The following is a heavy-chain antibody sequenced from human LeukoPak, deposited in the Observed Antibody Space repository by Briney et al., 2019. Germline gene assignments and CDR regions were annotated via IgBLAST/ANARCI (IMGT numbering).Heavy chain of an antibody. V-gene: IGHV1-18*01. CDR2: ISAYNGNT. CDR3: ARDQVSVVVVPAANWFDP. J-gene: IGHJ5*02. Sequence: ASVKVSCKASGYTLTSYVISWVRQAPGQGLEWMGWISAYNGNTNYAQKLQGRVTMTTDTSTSTAYMELRSLRSDDTAVYYCARDQVSVVVVPAANWFDPWGQGTLVTVSS. D-gene: IGHD2-2*01. CDR1: GYTLTSYV.